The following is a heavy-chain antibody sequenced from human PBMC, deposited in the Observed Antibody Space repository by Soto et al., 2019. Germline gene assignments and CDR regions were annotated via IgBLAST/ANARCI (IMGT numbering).Heavy chain of an antibody. CDR1: GGSISNYY. Sequence: PSETLSLTCTVSGGSISNYYWTWIRQSPGKGPEWIGYVYHSGTTNYNPSLESRVTMSLDTSKNQFSLKLSAVTTADTAVYYCATRPAGGPSLGVFDYWSQGTLVTVSS. J-gene: IGHJ4*02. CDR3: ATRPAGGPSLGVFDY. V-gene: IGHV4-59*01. CDR2: VYHSGTT. D-gene: IGHD3-10*01.